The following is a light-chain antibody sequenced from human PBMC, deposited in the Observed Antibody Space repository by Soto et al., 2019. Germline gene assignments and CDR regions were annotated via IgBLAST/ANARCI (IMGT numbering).Light chain of an antibody. CDR3: MHSTPPPPT. J-gene: IGKJ5*01. Sequence: DVVMTQTPLSLSVAPGQPASISCKSSQSILHITGETFLFWYLQKPGQSPQLLIDEVSTRVSGVPDRFSGSGSGTDFTLDSSLVETDDVGIYYCMHSTPPPPTCGQGTRLGIE. CDR2: EVS. CDR1: QSILHITGETF. V-gene: IGKV2D-29*02.